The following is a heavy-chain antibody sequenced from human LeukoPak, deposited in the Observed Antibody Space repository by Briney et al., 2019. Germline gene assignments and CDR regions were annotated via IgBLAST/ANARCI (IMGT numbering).Heavy chain of an antibody. Sequence: GVSLRLSCAASRFTCSSYPMSGVRQAPGMRLEGVSTIGGSGGGIYYADSVKGRLTISRDNSQSTLYLQMNSLRAEDTAVYYCAKYRGFGDSYDSWGQGTLVTVSS. CDR1: RFTCSSYP. V-gene: IGHV3-23*01. J-gene: IGHJ4*02. CDR3: AKYRGFGDSYDS. CDR2: IGGSGGGI. D-gene: IGHD3-10*01.